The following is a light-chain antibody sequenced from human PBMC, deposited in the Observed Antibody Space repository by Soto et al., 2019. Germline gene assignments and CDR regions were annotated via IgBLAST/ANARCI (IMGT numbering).Light chain of an antibody. J-gene: IGKJ1*01. V-gene: IGKV1-5*03. CDR2: KAS. Sequence: DIQMTQSPSTLSASVGDRVTITCRASQSISSRLAWYQQKPGKAPKLLIYKASSLESGVPSRFSGSGSGTEFTLTISSLQPDDSETYYCQQYNSYWTFGQGTKVEIK. CDR3: QQYNSYWT. CDR1: QSISSR.